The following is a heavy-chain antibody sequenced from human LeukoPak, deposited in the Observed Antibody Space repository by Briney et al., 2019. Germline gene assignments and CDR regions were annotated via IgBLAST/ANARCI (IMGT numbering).Heavy chain of an antibody. CDR3: AREEMTTVSASYYFFALDV. J-gene: IGHJ6*02. CDR1: GFTVSSNY. V-gene: IGHV3-66*02. D-gene: IGHD4-11*01. CDR2: MYSGGIT. Sequence: GGSLRLSCEASGFTVSSNYMTWVRQAPGKGLDWLSVMYSGGITYHADSVKGRFTISRDNSKNTLYLQMNSLRPDDTAVYYCAREEMTTVSASYYFFALDVWGQGATVTVSS.